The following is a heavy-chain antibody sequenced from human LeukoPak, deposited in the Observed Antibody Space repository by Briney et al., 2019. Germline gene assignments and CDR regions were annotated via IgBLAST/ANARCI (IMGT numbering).Heavy chain of an antibody. V-gene: IGHV4-4*07. CDR2: IYTSGNT. Sequence: SETLSLTCTVSGGSISSYYWSWIRQPAGKGLEWIGRIYTSGNTNYNPSLKSRVTMSVDTSKNQFSLKLSSVTAADTAVYYCARDQIPGIAVAGTGGVWFDPWGQGTLVTVSS. CDR1: GGSISSYY. J-gene: IGHJ5*02. CDR3: ARDQIPGIAVAGTGGVWFDP. D-gene: IGHD6-19*01.